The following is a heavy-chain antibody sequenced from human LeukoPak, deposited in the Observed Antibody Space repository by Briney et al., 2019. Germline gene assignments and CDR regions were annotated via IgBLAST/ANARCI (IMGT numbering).Heavy chain of an antibody. D-gene: IGHD2-15*01. V-gene: IGHV4-59*01. CDR1: GCSISSYY. CDR2: IYYSGST. J-gene: IGHJ5*02. CDR3: ARAGEYCSGGSCYRRGFDP. Sequence: SETLSLTCTVSGCSISSYYWSWIRQPPGKGLEWIGYIYYSGSTNYNPSLKSRVTISVDTSKNQFSLKLSSVTAADTAVYYCARAGEYCSGGSCYRRGFDPWGQGTLVTVSS.